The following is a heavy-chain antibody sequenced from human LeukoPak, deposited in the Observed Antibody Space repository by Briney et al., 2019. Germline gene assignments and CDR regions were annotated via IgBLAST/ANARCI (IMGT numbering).Heavy chain of an antibody. V-gene: IGHV4-39*01. J-gene: IGHJ4*02. CDR3: ARRAGGYYPFDN. Sequence: SETLSLTCTVSGYSISRSNFYWGWIRQPPGKGLEWIGSIHYSGSTYYNPSLKSRVTISVDTSKDQSSLNLSSVTAADTAVYYCARRAGGYYPFDNWGQGTLVTVSS. CDR1: GYSISRSNFY. CDR2: IHYSGST. D-gene: IGHD3-22*01.